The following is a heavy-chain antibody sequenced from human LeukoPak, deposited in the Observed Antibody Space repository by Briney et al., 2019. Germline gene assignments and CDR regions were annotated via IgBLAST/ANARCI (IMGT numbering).Heavy chain of an antibody. Sequence: SETLSLTCAVYGGSFSGYYWSWIRQPPGKGLEWIGEINHSGSTNYNPSLKSRVTISVDTSKNQFSLKLSSVTAADTAVYYCAYRVHRQKNYYYYYMDVWGKGTTVTVSS. CDR2: INHSGST. J-gene: IGHJ6*03. CDR1: GGSFSGYY. V-gene: IGHV4-34*01. D-gene: IGHD1-14*01. CDR3: AYRVHRQKNYYYYYMDV.